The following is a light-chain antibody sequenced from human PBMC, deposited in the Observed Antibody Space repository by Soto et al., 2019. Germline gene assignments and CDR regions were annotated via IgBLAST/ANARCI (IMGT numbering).Light chain of an antibody. CDR3: QHYNSYSEA. J-gene: IGKJ1*01. CDR2: AAS. Sequence: IQLTRYPCSLSPSLVDRLTITSRASQSISSYLDWYQHKPGKAPKLLIYAASSLQSGVPARFSGSGSGTEFTLTISRLQPDDFAAYYCQHYNSYSEAFGQGTKVDIK. V-gene: IGKV1-5*01. CDR1: QSISSY.